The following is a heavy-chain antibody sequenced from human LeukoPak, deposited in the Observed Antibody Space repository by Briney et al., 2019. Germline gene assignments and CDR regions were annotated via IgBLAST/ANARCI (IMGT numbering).Heavy chain of an antibody. Sequence: GGSLRLSCAASGFTFSSYSMSWVRQAPGKGLEWVSSISSSSSYIYYADSVKGRFTISRDNAKNSLYLQMNSLRAEDTAVYYCARGLYSSSWYHAFDIWGQGTMVTVSS. V-gene: IGHV3-21*01. D-gene: IGHD6-13*01. CDR3: ARGLYSSSWYHAFDI. J-gene: IGHJ3*02. CDR2: ISSSSSYI. CDR1: GFTFSSYS.